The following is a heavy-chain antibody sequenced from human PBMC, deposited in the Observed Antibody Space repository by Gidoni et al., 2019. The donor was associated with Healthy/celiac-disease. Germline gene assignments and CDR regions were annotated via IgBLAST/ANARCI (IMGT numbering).Heavy chain of an antibody. Sequence: QVQLQQWGAGLLKPSETLSLTCAVYGVSFSGSYWSWIRQPPGKGLEWIGEINHSGSTNYNPSLKSRVTISVDTSKNQFSLKLSSVTAADTAVYYGAGGLSGYYFPGLDYWGQGTLVTVSS. D-gene: IGHD3-22*01. V-gene: IGHV4-34*01. J-gene: IGHJ4*02. CDR2: INHSGST. CDR3: AGGLSGYYFPGLDY. CDR1: GVSFSGSY.